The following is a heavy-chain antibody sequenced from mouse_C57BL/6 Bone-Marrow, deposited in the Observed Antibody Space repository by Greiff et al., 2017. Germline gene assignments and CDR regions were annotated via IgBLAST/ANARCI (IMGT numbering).Heavy chain of an antibody. J-gene: IGHJ4*01. CDR3: ARRGELWARAMDY. D-gene: IGHD1-1*02. CDR1: GYTFTSYW. CDR2: IYPSDSET. V-gene: IGHV1-61*01. Sequence: QVQLKQPGAELVRPGSSVKLSCKASGYTFTSYWMDWVKQRPGQGLEWIGNIYPSDSETHYNQKFKDKATLTVDKSSSTAYMQLSSLTSEDSAVYYGARRGELWARAMDYWGQGTSVTVSS.